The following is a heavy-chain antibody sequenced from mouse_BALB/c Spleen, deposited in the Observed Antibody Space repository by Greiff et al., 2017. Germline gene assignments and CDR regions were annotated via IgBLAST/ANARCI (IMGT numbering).Heavy chain of an antibody. CDR1: GYTFTSYW. CDR3: SLTGTSYFDY. V-gene: IGHV1S81*02. D-gene: IGHD4-1*01. Sequence: QVQLQQPGAELVKPGASVKLYCKASGYTFTSYWMHWVKQRPGQGLEWIGEINPSNGRTNYNEKFKSKATLTVDKSSNTAYMQLSSMTSEDSAVYYCSLTGTSYFDYWGQGTTLTVSS. J-gene: IGHJ2*01. CDR2: INPSNGRT.